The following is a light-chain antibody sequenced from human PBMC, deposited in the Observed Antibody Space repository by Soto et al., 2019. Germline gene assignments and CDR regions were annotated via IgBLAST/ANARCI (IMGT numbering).Light chain of an antibody. Sequence: QAVLTQPACVSGSPGQSITISYTGTSSDVGGYNYVSWYQQHPGKAPKLMIYDVSNRPSGVSNRFSGSKSGNTASLTISGLQAEDEADYYCSSYTSSSTYNYVFGTGTKVTVL. CDR2: DVS. CDR3: SSYTSSSTYNYV. J-gene: IGLJ1*01. CDR1: SSDVGGYNY. V-gene: IGLV2-14*01.